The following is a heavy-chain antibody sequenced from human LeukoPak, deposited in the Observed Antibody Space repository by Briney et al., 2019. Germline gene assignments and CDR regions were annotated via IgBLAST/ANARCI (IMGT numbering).Heavy chain of an antibody. D-gene: IGHD2-2*01. Sequence: GGSLRLFCAASGFAFDPYSMTWVRQAPGKGLEWISSISSWSSFIYSADSVTGRFTISRDNAKNSLYLQMNSLRAEDTAIYYCARAGSTNSWFDPWGQGTLVIVSS. V-gene: IGHV3-21*01. J-gene: IGHJ5*02. CDR3: ARAGSTNSWFDP. CDR2: ISSWSSFI. CDR1: GFAFDPYS.